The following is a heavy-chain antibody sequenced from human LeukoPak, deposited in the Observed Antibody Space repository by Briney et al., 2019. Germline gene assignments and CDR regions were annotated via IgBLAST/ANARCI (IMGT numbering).Heavy chain of an antibody. CDR1: GGSISSGGYS. CDR3: AGGSYGPLLRSPFDY. D-gene: IGHD3-16*01. J-gene: IGHJ4*02. Sequence: SETLSLTCAVSGGSISSGGYSWSWIRQPPGKGLEWIGYIYYSGSTNYNPSLKSRVTISVDTSKNQFSLKLSSVTAADTAVYYCAGGSYGPLLRSPFDYWGQGTLVTVSS. CDR2: IYYSGST. V-gene: IGHV4-61*08.